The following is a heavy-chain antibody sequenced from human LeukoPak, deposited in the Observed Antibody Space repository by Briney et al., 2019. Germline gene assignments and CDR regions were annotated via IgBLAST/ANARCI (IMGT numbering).Heavy chain of an antibody. J-gene: IGHJ4*02. CDR2: INHSGST. Sequence: SETLSLTCAVYGGSFSGYYWSWIRQPPGKGLEWIGEINHSGSTNYNPSLKSRVTISVDTSKNQFSLKLSSVTAADTAVYYCARVRGHSYGYFWPFYDYWGQGTLVTVSS. CDR1: GGSFSGYY. D-gene: IGHD5-18*01. V-gene: IGHV4-34*01. CDR3: ARVRGHSYGYFWPFYDY.